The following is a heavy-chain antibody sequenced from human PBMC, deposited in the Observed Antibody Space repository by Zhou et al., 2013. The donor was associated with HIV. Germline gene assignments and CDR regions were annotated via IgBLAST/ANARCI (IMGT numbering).Heavy chain of an antibody. Sequence: QVQLVQSGAEVKKPGSSVKVSCKASGGSFISYAISWVRQAPGQGLEWMGGIIPIFGTANYAQNFQGRVTMATDTATNIASIEVGSLRPDDTAVYYCARDLRGSPLDYWGLGTLVIVSS. CDR1: GGSFISYA. D-gene: IGHD6-13*01. CDR2: IIPIFGTA. J-gene: IGHJ4*02. V-gene: IGHV1-69*05. CDR3: ARDLRGSPLDY.